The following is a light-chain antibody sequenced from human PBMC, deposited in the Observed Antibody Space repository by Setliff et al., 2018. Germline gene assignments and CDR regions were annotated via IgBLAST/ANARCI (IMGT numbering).Light chain of an antibody. J-gene: IGLJ1*01. CDR3: LLSMGSGISV. CDR1: LGSVSTANY. Sequence: QTVVTQEPSFSVSPGGTVTLTCALSLGSVSTANYPSWYQQTPGQAPRRLIYRTNSRRSGVPARFSGSILGNKAALTITGAQAEDESDYYCLLSMGSGISVFGTGTKVTVL. CDR2: RTN. V-gene: IGLV8-61*01.